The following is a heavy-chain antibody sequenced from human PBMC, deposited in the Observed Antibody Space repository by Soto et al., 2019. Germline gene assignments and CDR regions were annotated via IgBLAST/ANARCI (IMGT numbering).Heavy chain of an antibody. CDR3: ASSYSTIFQGYMNV. D-gene: IGHD3-3*01. CDR2: TTHLGVDT. V-gene: IGHV3-23*01. Sequence: EAQVLESGGGLVQPGVSLRLSCSASGFRFSTYAMKWVRQAPGKGLEWVSSTTHLGVDTYYADSVKGRFTISRDTANNTLYLQMDSLGAEDTVVYYCASSYSTIFQGYMNVWGRGTTVTVSS. CDR1: GFRFSTYA. J-gene: IGHJ6*03.